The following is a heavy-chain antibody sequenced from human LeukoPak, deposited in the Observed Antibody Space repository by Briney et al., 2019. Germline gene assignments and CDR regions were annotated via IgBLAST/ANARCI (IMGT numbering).Heavy chain of an antibody. J-gene: IGHJ4*02. D-gene: IGHD2-21*01. V-gene: IGHV3-23*01. CDR2: IHNSGDRT. CDR3: AKETGGDWGYFEY. CDR1: GITFGTYA. Sequence: GGSLRLSCAASGITFGTYAMTWVRQAPGKGLDWVSSIHNSGDRTFYSDSVRGRFTISRDNSKSTVYLQMNSLRADDTALYYCAKETGGDWGYFEYWGQGILVTVSS.